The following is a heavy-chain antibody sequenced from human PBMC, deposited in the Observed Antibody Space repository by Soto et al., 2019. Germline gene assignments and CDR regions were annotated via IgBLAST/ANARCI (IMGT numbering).Heavy chain of an antibody. CDR2: IYRGGDI. V-gene: IGHV3-66*01. J-gene: IGHJ4*02. Sequence: EVQVVESGGGLVQPGGSLRLSCAASGFYVSGYYMSWFRQAPGKGLEWVSVIYRGGDIYYADSVQGRFTTSREISRKSLDLQMNSLGAEDTAIYYCARDRRDGDTIWGQGVVVTVSP. CDR1: GFYVSGYY. D-gene: IGHD3-3*01. CDR3: ARDRRDGDTI.